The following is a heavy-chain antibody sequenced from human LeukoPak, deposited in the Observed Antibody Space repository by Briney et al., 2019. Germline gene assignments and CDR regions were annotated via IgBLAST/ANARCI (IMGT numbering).Heavy chain of an antibody. J-gene: IGHJ4*02. CDR3: ARANYHILTGYYTGVFY. CDR2: IYYSGST. CDR1: GDSISNSY. V-gene: IGHV4-59*01. Sequence: SETLSLTCTVSGDSISNSYWSWIRQPPGKGLEWIGYIYYSGSTNYNPSLKSRVTISLDTSNNQFSLKLSSVTAADTAVYYCARANYHILTGYYTGVFYWGQGTLVTVSS. D-gene: IGHD3-9*01.